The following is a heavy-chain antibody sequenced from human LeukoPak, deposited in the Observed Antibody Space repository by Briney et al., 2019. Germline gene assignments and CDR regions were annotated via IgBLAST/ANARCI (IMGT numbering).Heavy chain of an antibody. CDR2: IQDDGSVK. Sequence: GGSLRLSCAASGFTFSQSWMSWVRQAPGQGLEWVAAIQDDGSVKDYVDSVKGRFTISRDNAKNSLYLQMNSLRAEDTAVYYCATCTNWVAGDVWGQGTTVSVSS. J-gene: IGHJ6*02. CDR3: ATCTNWVAGDV. D-gene: IGHD2-2*01. V-gene: IGHV3-7*01. CDR1: GFTFSQSW.